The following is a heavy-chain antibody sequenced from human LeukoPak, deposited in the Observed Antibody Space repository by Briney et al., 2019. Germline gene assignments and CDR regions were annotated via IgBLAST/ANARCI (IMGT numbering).Heavy chain of an antibody. D-gene: IGHD4-4*01. CDR2: INPNSGGT. Sequence: ASVKVSCKASGYTFTSYGISWVRQAPGQGLEWMGWINPNSGGTNYAQKFQGRVTMTRDTSISTAYMELSRLRSDDTAVYYCARDSLDYSNYEYYFDYWGQGTLVTVSS. J-gene: IGHJ4*02. V-gene: IGHV1-2*02. CDR1: GYTFTSYG. CDR3: ARDSLDYSNYEYYFDY.